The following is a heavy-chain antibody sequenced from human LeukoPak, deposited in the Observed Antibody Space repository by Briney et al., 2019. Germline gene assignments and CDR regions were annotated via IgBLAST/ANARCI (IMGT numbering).Heavy chain of an antibody. Sequence: SETLSLTCTVSGDSISIYYWSWIRQSPGKGLEWIGYIYYSGSTSYNPSLKSRLTMSIDTSNNQFSLKLNSVTPADTAVYYCARAESSWPNRLDYWGQGTLVTVSS. J-gene: IGHJ4*02. CDR1: GDSISIYY. V-gene: IGHV4-59*01. CDR3: ARAESSWPNRLDY. D-gene: IGHD6-13*01. CDR2: IYYSGST.